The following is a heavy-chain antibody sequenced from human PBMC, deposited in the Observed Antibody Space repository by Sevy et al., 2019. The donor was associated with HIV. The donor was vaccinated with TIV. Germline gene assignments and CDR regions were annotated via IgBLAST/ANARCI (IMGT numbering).Heavy chain of an antibody. D-gene: IGHD3-3*01. Sequence: ASVKVSCKASGGTFSSYAISWVRQAPGQGLEWMGGIIPIFGTANYAQKFQGRVTITADKSTSTAYMELSSLRSEDTAVYYCAREDGYYRLNWFDPWCQGTLVTVSS. V-gene: IGHV1-69*06. CDR3: AREDGYYRLNWFDP. J-gene: IGHJ5*02. CDR1: GGTFSSYA. CDR2: IIPIFGTA.